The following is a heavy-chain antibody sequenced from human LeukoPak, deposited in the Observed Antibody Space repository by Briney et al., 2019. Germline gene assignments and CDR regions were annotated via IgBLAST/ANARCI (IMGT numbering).Heavy chain of an antibody. CDR3: AKGSDYDILTGYYKDY. D-gene: IGHD3-9*01. CDR1: GFSFSGHW. Sequence: PGGSLRLSCPASGFSFSGHWMSWVRQAPGKGLEWVSTISGSGGSTYYADSGKGRFTISRDNSKNTLDLQMNSLRAEDTAVYYCAKGSDYDILTGYYKDYWGQGTLVTVSA. CDR2: ISGSGGST. V-gene: IGHV3-23*01. J-gene: IGHJ4*02.